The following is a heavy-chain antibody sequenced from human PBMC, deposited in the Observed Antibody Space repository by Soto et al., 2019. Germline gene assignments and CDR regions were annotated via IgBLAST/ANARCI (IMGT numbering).Heavy chain of an antibody. CDR2: IIPLFGAT. CDR3: ARVAQVGSGWFDP. D-gene: IGHD1-26*01. J-gene: IGHJ5*02. Sequence: QVQLLQSGAEVKKPGSSMNVSCKTLGGTFSSHAVNWLRQAPGHRFEWIGGIIPLFGATNFAQKFQGRVTIIADKSTSTVYMALSSLRLEDTALYYCARVAQVGSGWFDPWGQGTLVTVSS. CDR1: GGTFSSHA. V-gene: IGHV1-69*06.